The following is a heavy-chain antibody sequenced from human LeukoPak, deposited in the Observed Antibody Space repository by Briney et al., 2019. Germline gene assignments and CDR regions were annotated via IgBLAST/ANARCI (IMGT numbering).Heavy chain of an antibody. V-gene: IGHV3-64*01. J-gene: IGHJ4*02. CDR3: ARDSHGSVSYFYYFDY. CDR2: ISSNGGST. CDR1: GFTFSSYA. Sequence: GGSLRLSCAASGFTFSSYAMHWVRQAPGKGLEYVSAISSNGGSTYYANSVKGRFTISRDNSKNTLYLQMGSLRAEDMAVYYCARDSHGSVSYFYYFDYWGQGTLVTVSS. D-gene: IGHD3-10*01.